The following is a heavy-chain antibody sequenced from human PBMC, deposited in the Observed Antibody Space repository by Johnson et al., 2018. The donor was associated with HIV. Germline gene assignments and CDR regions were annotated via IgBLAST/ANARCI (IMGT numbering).Heavy chain of an antibody. CDR2: IYSGGST. Sequence: VQLVESGGGLVQPGGSLRVSCAASGFTVSSNYMSWVRQAPGKGLEWVSVIYSGGSTYYADSVKGRFTISRDNSKNTLYLQMNSLRAEDTAVYYCARDLSEGELGHAFDIWGQGTMVTVSS. V-gene: IGHV3-66*01. CDR3: ARDLSEGELGHAFDI. J-gene: IGHJ3*02. CDR1: GFTVSSNY. D-gene: IGHD1-26*01.